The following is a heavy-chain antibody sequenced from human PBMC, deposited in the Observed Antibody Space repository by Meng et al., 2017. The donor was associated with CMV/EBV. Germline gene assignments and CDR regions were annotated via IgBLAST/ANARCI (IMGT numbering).Heavy chain of an antibody. CDR2: IYYTGTT. Sequence: SETLSLTCNVPGGSISDYHWTWIRQPPGMGLEWIGYIYYTGTTYYNPSLKSRVTISVDTSKNHFSLKLTSVTAADTAVYYCARVKATVGEIVDWGQGTLVTVSS. D-gene: IGHD3-16*01. V-gene: IGHV4-59*01. J-gene: IGHJ4*02. CDR3: ARVKATVGEIVD. CDR1: GGSISDYH.